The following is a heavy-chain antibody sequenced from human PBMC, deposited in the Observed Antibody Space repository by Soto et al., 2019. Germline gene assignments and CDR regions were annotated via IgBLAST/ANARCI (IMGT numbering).Heavy chain of an antibody. V-gene: IGHV3-33*01. D-gene: IGHD1-26*01. CDR1: GFTFSDYG. CDR3: ARENSVGAPAY. Sequence: QVQLMESGGGVVQPGRSLRLSCTASGFTFSDYGMHWVRQAPGRGLEWVSFIGGSTEHHVGSVKGRFTSSRDNSKNTLYLQMNSLGVEDTAVYYCARENSVGAPAYWGQGTLVTVSS. CDR2: IGGSTE. J-gene: IGHJ4*02.